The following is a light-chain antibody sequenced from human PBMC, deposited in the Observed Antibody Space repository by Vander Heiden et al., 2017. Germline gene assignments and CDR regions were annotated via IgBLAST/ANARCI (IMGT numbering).Light chain of an antibody. CDR3: QQDCSEPLT. J-gene: IGKJ3*01. Sequence: EIVLTQSPGTLSLSPWDRATLSCRASQSVSSSYLAWDQQKPGQAPRSLIYGASSRATGIPDRFSGSGSGTDFTLTISSMEPEEFAVYYCQQDCSEPLTFGPGTKVDIK. CDR2: GAS. CDR1: QSVSSSY. V-gene: IGKV3-20*01.